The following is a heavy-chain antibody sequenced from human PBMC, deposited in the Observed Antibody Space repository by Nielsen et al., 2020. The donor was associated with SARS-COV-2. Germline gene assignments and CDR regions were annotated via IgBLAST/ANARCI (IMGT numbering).Heavy chain of an antibody. Sequence: SETLSFTCTVSGGSISSGGYYWSWIRHHPGKGLEWIGYIYFSERTCYNPSLKSRVTISVDTSKNQFSLSLRSVTAADTAVYYCARESSGYDHYNYGMDVWGQGTTVTVSS. CDR1: GGSISSGGYY. CDR2: IYFSERT. D-gene: IGHD5-12*01. CDR3: ARESSGYDHYNYGMDV. J-gene: IGHJ6*02. V-gene: IGHV4-31*03.